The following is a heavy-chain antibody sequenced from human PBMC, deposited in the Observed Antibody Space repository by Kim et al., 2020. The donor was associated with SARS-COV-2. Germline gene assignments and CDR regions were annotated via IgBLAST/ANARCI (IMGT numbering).Heavy chain of an antibody. V-gene: IGHV4-39*01. Sequence: SETLSLTCTVSGGSISSSSHYWGWIRQPPGKGLEWIGSIHYSGSTYYIPSLKSRITISVDTSKNQFSLKLTSVTAADTAVYYCARRGSGYILDYWGQGA. CDR2: IHYSGST. CDR1: GGSISSSSHY. CDR3: ARRGSGYILDY. J-gene: IGHJ4*02. D-gene: IGHD3-16*02.